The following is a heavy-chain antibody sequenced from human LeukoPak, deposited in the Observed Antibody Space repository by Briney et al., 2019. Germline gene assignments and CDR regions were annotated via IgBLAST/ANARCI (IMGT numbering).Heavy chain of an antibody. D-gene: IGHD3-10*01. J-gene: IGHJ4*02. CDR2: ISPSGGIT. CDR1: GFTFSNHG. V-gene: IGHV3-23*01. Sequence: GGSLRLSCAASGFTFSNHGMNWVRPAPGKGLEGVSGISPSGGITYYADSVRGRFTISRDNTKNTLHLEVISLTAEDTAVYYWAKDDAWLRFGEWSQGTLVTVSS. CDR3: AKDDAWLRFGE.